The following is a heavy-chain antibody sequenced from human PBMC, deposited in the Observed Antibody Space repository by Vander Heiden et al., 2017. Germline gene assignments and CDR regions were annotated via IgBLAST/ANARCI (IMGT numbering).Heavy chain of an antibody. J-gene: IGHJ4*02. V-gene: IGHV3-49*05. D-gene: IGHD3-3*01. CDR3: TVGITIFGVVTSLDY. Sequence: EVQLVESGGGLVRPGRSLTLSCPASGFTFGAQAMSWFRQAPGKGLEWVGFIRSKAYGGTTEYAASVKGRFTISRDDSKSIAYLQMNSLKTEDTAVYYCTVGITIFGVVTSLDYWGQGTLVTVSS. CDR1: GFTFGAQA. CDR2: IRSKAYGGTT.